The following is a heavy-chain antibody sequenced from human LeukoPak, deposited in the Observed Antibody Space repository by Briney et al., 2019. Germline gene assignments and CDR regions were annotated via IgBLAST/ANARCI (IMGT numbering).Heavy chain of an antibody. CDR3: ARVTPVCGGDCYFLGDYYGMDV. Sequence: GGPLRLSCAASGFTFSSYAMHWVRQAPGKGLEYVSAISSNGGSTYYANSVKGRFTISRDNSKNTLYLQMGSLRAEDMAVYYCARVTPVCGGDCYFLGDYYGMDVWGQGTTVTVSS. CDR2: ISSNGGST. V-gene: IGHV3-64*01. D-gene: IGHD2-21*02. J-gene: IGHJ6*02. CDR1: GFTFSSYA.